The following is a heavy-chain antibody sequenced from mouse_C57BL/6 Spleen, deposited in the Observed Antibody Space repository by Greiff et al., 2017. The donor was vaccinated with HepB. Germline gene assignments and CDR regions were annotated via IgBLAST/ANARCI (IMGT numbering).Heavy chain of an antibody. V-gene: IGHV2-9-1*01. CDR1: GFSLTSYA. CDR3: ARNPNYYGSSYYAMDY. Sequence: VQLQQSGPGLVAPSQSLSITCTVSGFSLTSYAISWVRQPPGKGLEWLGVIWTGGGTNYNSALKSRLSISTDNSKSQVFLKMNSLQTDDTARYYCARNPNYYGSSYYAMDYWGQGTSVTVSS. J-gene: IGHJ4*01. D-gene: IGHD1-1*01. CDR2: IWTGGGT.